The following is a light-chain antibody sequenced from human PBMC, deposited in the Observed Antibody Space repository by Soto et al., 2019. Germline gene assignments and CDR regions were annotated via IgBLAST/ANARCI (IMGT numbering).Light chain of an antibody. CDR3: QQRSNWPPWT. CDR1: QGVSSY. Sequence: EIVLTQSPATLSLSPGERATLSCRASQGVSSYLAWYQQKPGQAPRLLIYDASNRATGIPARFSGSGSGTDFTLTISSLEPEYFAVYYCQQRSNWPPWTFGQGTKVEIK. V-gene: IGKV3-11*01. J-gene: IGKJ1*01. CDR2: DAS.